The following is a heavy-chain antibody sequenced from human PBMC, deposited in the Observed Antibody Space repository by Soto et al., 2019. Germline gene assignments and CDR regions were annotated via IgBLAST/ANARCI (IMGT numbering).Heavy chain of an antibody. J-gene: IGHJ3*02. V-gene: IGHV5-10-1*01. Sequence: LGESLKISCKGSGYSFTSYWISWVRQMPGKGLEWMGRIDPSDSYTNYSPSFQGHVTISADKSISTAYLQWSSLKASDTAMYYCARHMGYYYDSSGSHAFDIWGQGTMVTVSS. CDR1: GYSFTSYW. D-gene: IGHD3-22*01. CDR3: ARHMGYYYDSSGSHAFDI. CDR2: IDPSDSYT.